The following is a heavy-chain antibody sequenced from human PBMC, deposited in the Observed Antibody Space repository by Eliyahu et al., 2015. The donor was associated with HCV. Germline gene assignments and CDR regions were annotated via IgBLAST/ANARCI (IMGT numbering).Heavy chain of an antibody. J-gene: IGHJ6*02. Sequence: QLLESGGALVQPGGSLRLSCAASGFTFSTYAMTWVRQAPGKGLEWVSTVRGGPGGAYYADSVRGRFTISRDNSRNTLYLQMNSLRGEDTAVYYCAKALLVNYYYYYGMDVWGRGTTVTVSS. CDR1: GFTFSTYA. V-gene: IGHV3-23*01. CDR2: VRGGPGGA. CDR3: AKALLVNYYYYYGMDV.